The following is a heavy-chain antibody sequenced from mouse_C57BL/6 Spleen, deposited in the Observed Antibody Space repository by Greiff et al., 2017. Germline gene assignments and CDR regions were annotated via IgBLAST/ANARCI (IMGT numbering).Heavy chain of an antibody. CDR3: ESPTGTGSWFAY. Sequence: QVQLQQPGAELVRPGTSVKLSCKASGYTFTSYWMHWVKQRPGPGLEWIGVIDPSDSYTNYNQKFKGKATVTVDTSSSTAYMQLSSLTSEDSAVYDCESPTGTGSWFAYWGQGTLVTVSA. CDR2: IDPSDSYT. D-gene: IGHD4-1*01. J-gene: IGHJ3*01. V-gene: IGHV1-59*01. CDR1: GYTFTSYW.